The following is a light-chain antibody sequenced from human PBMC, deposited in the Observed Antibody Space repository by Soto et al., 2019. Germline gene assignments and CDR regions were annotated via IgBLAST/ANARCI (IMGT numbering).Light chain of an antibody. J-gene: IGKJ5*01. Sequence: EIVMTQSPGTLSVSPGETATLSCRASQCLGSNLAGHQQKPGQPPPLLIYGIYIRATGVPVRFTGSGSGTEFTLTITRLQAEEFATLYYQQYTYEPPRTFGQGTLLEIK. V-gene: IGKV3-15*01. CDR3: QQYTYEPPRT. CDR1: QCLGSN. CDR2: GIY.